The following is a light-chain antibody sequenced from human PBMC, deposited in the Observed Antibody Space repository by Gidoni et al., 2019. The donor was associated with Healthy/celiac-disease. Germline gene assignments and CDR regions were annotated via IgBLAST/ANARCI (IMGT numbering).Light chain of an antibody. CDR2: GAS. Sequence: EIVLTQSPGTLSLSPGERASQSVSSSYLAWYQQKPGQAPRRLIYGASSRATGIPDRFSGSGSGTDFTLTISRLEPEDFAVYYCQQYGSSPLTFGGXTKVEIK. J-gene: IGKJ4*01. V-gene: IGKV3-20*01. CDR3: QQYGSSPLT. CDR1: QSVSSSY.